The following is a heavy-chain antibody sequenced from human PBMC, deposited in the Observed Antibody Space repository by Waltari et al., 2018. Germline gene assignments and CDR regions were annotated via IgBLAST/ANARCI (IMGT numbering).Heavy chain of an antibody. J-gene: IGHJ5*02. CDR2: INAAHGST. Sequence: QVQLVQSGAEVKKPGASVKVSCKTSGYTFSIYGLHCVRQAPGQGLEWMGWINAAHGSTKYSQKFQGRLTITRDTSASTIYMELSSLRSEDTAMYYCARDSDYYDSSGYGNWFDPWGQGTLVTVSS. CDR3: ARDSDYYDSSGYGNWFDP. D-gene: IGHD3-22*01. V-gene: IGHV1-3*01. CDR1: GYTFSIYG.